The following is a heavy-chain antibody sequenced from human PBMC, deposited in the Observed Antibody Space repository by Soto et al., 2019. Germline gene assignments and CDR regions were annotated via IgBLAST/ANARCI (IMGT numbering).Heavy chain of an antibody. CDR1: GFTFGSYW. CDR3: VRDGVMGSY. Sequence: GGSLRLSCAASGFTFGSYWMSWVRQAPGKGLEWVANIRQDGIERNYVDSVKGRFTISRDNTKNSVFLQMNSLGVEDTAIYYCVRDGVMGSYWGQGTLVTVSS. V-gene: IGHV3-7*03. J-gene: IGHJ4*02. CDR2: IRQDGIER. D-gene: IGHD2-21*01.